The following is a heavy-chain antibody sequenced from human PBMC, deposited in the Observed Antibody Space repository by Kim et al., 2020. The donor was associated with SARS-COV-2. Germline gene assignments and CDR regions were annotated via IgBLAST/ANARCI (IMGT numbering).Heavy chain of an antibody. D-gene: IGHD6-13*01. Sequence: SQTLSLTCAISGDSVSSNSAAWNWIRQSPSRGLEWLGRTYYRSKWYNDYAVSVKSRITINPDTSKNQFSLQLNSVTPEDTAVYYCARGKGKGIAAAGTTFSGRDVWGQGTTVTVSS. CDR3: ARGKGKGIAAAGTTFSGRDV. CDR1: GDSVSSNSAA. V-gene: IGHV6-1*01. J-gene: IGHJ6*02. CDR2: TYYRSKWYN.